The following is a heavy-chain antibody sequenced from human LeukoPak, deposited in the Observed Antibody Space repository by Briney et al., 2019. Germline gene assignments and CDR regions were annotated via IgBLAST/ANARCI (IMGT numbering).Heavy chain of an antibody. CDR2: ISAYNGNT. CDR1: GYTFTSYG. J-gene: IGHJ4*02. Sequence: ASVKVSCKASGYTFTSYGISWVRQAPGQGLEWMGWISAYNGNTNYAQKLQGRVTMTTDTSTSTAYMELRSLRSEDTAVYYCARVYRGYSSSWYDYWGQGTLVTVSS. CDR3: ARVYRGYSSSWYDY. D-gene: IGHD6-13*01. V-gene: IGHV1-18*01.